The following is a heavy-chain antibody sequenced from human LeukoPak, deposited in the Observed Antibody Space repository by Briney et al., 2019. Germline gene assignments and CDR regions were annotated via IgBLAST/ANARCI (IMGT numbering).Heavy chain of an antibody. D-gene: IGHD6-13*01. CDR3: AKDRAIAAAVYYFDF. J-gene: IGHJ4*02. V-gene: IGHV3-9*01. CDR1: GFTFDDYA. CDR2: INWNSGNI. Sequence: GGSLRLSCAASGFTFDDYAMHWVRQAPGKGLEWVSGINWNSGNIGYADSVKGRFTISRDNAKNSLYLQMNSVRVEDPAIYYCAKDRAIAAAVYYFDFWGQGTLVTVSS.